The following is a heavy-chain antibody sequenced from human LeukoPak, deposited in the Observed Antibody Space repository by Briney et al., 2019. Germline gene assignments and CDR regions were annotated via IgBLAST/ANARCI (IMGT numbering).Heavy chain of an antibody. V-gene: IGHV4-59*08. CDR2: IYYSGST. Sequence: SETLSLTCTVSGGSISSYYWRWLRQPPGKGLEWLGYIYYSGSTNYNPSLKSRVTISVDTSKNQFSLKLSSVTAADTAVYYCARQSPLTEAPPFDPWGQGTLVTVSS. J-gene: IGHJ5*02. D-gene: IGHD2-8*02. CDR1: GGSISSYY. CDR3: ARQSPLTEAPPFDP.